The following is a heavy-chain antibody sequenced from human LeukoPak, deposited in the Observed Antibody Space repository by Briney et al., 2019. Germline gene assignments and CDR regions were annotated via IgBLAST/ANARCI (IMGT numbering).Heavy chain of an antibody. J-gene: IGHJ6*02. CDR2: IYYSGST. CDR1: IYSISSGYY. V-gene: IGHV4-38-2*02. CDR3: ARHIVVVTAIPGPPWGMDV. Sequence: KTSETLSLTCTVSIYSISSGYYWGWIRQPPGKGLEWIGYIYYSGSTNYNPSLKSRVTISVDTPKNQFSLKLSSVTAADTAVYYCARHIVVVTAIPGPPWGMDVWGQGTTVTVSS. D-gene: IGHD2-21*02.